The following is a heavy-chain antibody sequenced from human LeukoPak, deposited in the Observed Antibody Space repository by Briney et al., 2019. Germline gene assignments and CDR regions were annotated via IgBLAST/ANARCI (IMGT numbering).Heavy chain of an antibody. V-gene: IGHV6-1*01. CDR1: GDSVSTNSVA. CDR2: TSYRSKWYN. J-gene: IGHJ4*02. Sequence: SQTLSLTCAISGDSVSTNSVAWNWIRQSPSRGLEWLGMTSYRSKWYNDYAVSVKSRITNTPDTSKNQFSLQLNSVTPEDTAIYYCAREAEITPFDYWGPGTLVTVSS. CDR3: AREAEITPFDY. D-gene: IGHD5-24*01.